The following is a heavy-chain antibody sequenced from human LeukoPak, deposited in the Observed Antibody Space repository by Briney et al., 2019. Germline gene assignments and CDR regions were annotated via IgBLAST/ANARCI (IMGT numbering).Heavy chain of an antibody. D-gene: IGHD3-22*01. J-gene: IGHJ4*02. CDR1: GFTFDDYA. V-gene: IGHV3-9*01. CDR3: AKAHYYDSSGYLDY. CDR2: ISWNSGSI. Sequence: GGFLRLSCAASGFTFDDYATHWVRQAPGKGLEWVSGISWNSGSIGYADSVKGRFTISRDNAKNSLYLQMNSLRAEDTALYYCAKAHYYDSSGYLDYWGQGTLVTVSS.